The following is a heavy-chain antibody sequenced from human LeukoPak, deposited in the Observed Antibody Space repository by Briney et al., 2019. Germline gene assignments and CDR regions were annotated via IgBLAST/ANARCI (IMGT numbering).Heavy chain of an antibody. Sequence: GASVKVSCTASGYILTIHNMHWVRQAPGQGLGWMGIINPSSGHTSYAQEFQGRIAMTRDMSTSTVYMELSSLRSEDTAVYYCARDSVAASNWFDPWGQGTLVTVSS. J-gene: IGHJ5*02. CDR1: GYILTIHN. D-gene: IGHD6-25*01. CDR3: ARDSVAASNWFDP. CDR2: INPSSGHT. V-gene: IGHV1-46*01.